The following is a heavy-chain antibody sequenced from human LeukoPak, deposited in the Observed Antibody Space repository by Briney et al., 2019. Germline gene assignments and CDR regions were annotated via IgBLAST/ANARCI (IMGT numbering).Heavy chain of an antibody. J-gene: IGHJ6*02. V-gene: IGHV5-51*01. D-gene: IGHD5-18*01. CDR3: ARHILARYTYSYDGMDV. CDR1: GYTFTNYW. Sequence: PGESLKISCKVSGYTFTNYWIGWVRQMPGKGLEWMGIIYPGDSDTRYSPSFQGQITISADKSINTAYLQWSSLKASDTAMYYCARHILARYTYSYDGMDVWGQGTTVTASS. CDR2: IYPGDSDT.